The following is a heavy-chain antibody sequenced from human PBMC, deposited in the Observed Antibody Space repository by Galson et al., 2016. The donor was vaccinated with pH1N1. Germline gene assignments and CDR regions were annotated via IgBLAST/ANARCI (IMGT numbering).Heavy chain of an antibody. CDR2: IKEDGSET. CDR3: ARAIGSRSAY. J-gene: IGHJ4*02. V-gene: IGHV3-7*01. D-gene: IGHD3-16*02. CDR1: GFTFSNYW. Sequence: SLRLSCAASGFTFSNYWMHWVRQVPGKGLEWVANIKEDGSETCYVDSVRGRFTISRDNAKNSLYLQMNSLRDEDTALYHCARAIGSRSAYWGQGTLVTVSS.